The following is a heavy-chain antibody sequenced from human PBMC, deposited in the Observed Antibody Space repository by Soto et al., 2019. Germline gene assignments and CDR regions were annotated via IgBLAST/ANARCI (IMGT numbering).Heavy chain of an antibody. V-gene: IGHV3-23*01. CDR2: FSGSGGST. Sequence: PGGSLRLSCAASGFTFSSYAMSWVRQAPGKGLEWVCQAPGKGLEWVSLFSGSGGSTYYADSVKGRFTISRDNSKNTLYLQMNSLRAEDTAVYYCARVPLPPTVLPPPPEQGYWGQGTLVTVSS. J-gene: IGHJ4*02. CDR1: GFTFSSYA. D-gene: IGHD2-15*01. CDR3: ARVPLPPTVLPPPPEQGY.